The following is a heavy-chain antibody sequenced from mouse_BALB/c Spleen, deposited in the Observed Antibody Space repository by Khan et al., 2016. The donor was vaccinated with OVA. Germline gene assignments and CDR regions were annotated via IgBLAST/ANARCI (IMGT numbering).Heavy chain of an antibody. CDR2: IDPAIDNT. J-gene: IGHJ3*01. CDR3: VSPNWFVY. Sequence: VRLQQSGAELVKPGSSVKLSCTASGFKIKDTYMHWVKQRPEQGLEWIGRIDPAIDNTRYDPKFQDKATITADTSSNTSYLQLSSLTSEDTAVYYCVSPNWFVYWGQGTLVTVSA. CDR1: GFKIKDTY. V-gene: IGHV14-3*02.